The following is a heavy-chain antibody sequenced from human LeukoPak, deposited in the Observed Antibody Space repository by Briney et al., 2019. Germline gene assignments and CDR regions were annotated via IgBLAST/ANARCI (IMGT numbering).Heavy chain of an antibody. V-gene: IGHV4-34*01. CDR1: GGSFSGYY. J-gene: IGHJ5*02. D-gene: IGHD3-3*01. CDR3: ARGIRFLEWLSRFDP. CDR2: INHSGST. Sequence: SETLSLTCAVFGGSFSGYYWSWIRQPPGKGLEWIGEINHSGSTNYNPSLKSRVTISVDTSKNQFSLKLSPVTAADTAVYHCARGIRFLEWLSRFDPWGQGTLVTVSS.